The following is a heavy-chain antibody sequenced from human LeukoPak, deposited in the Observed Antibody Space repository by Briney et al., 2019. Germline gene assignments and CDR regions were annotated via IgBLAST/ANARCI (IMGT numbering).Heavy chain of an antibody. Sequence: SETLSLTCTVSGGSISSSSYYWGWIRQPPGKGLEWIGSIHYSGNTYYNPSLKSRVTISVDTSKNRFSLKLSSVTAADTAVYYCARQRAAAALAHFDYWGQGTLVTVSS. CDR1: GGSISSSSYY. D-gene: IGHD6-13*01. CDR2: IHYSGNT. V-gene: IGHV4-39*01. J-gene: IGHJ4*02. CDR3: ARQRAAAALAHFDY.